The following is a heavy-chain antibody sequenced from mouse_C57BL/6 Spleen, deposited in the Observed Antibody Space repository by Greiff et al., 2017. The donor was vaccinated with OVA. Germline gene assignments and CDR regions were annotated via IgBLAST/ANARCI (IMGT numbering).Heavy chain of an antibody. CDR2: IDPENGDT. Sequence: EVQRVESGAELVRPGASVKLSCTASGFNIKDDYMHWVKQRPEQGLAWIGWIDPENGDTEYASKFQGKATITADTSSNTAYLQLSRLTSEDTAVYYCTKWYAMDYWGQGTSVTVAS. CDR3: TKWYAMDY. D-gene: IGHD1-3*01. J-gene: IGHJ4*01. V-gene: IGHV14-4*01. CDR1: GFNIKDDY.